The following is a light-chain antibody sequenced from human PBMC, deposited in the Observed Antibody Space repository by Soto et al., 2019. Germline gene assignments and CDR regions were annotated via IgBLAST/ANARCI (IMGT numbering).Light chain of an antibody. CDR3: SSYAGSNVYV. Sequence: QCVRTQAASASGSPGQSVTISCTGTSSDVGGYDYVSWYQQHPGKAPKLLIYEVTERPSGVPDRFSGSKSGNTASLTVSGLQAEDEAEYYCSSYAGSNVYVFGTGTKVTVL. V-gene: IGLV2-8*01. J-gene: IGLJ1*01. CDR1: SSDVGGYDY. CDR2: EVT.